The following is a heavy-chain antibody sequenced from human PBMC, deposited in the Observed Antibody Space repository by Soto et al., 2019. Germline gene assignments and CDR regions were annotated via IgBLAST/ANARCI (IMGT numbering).Heavy chain of an antibody. V-gene: IGHV4-30-4*02. CDR2: IYYSGST. Sequence: SETLSLTCTVSGGSISSCDYYWSWIRQPPGKGLEWIGYIYYSGSTYYNPSLKSRVTISVDTSKNQFSLKLSSVTAADTAVYYCARDKRITIFGVVIEGDPTDYYGMDVWGQGTTVTVSS. D-gene: IGHD3-3*01. J-gene: IGHJ6*02. CDR3: ARDKRITIFGVVIEGDPTDYYGMDV. CDR1: GGSISSCDYY.